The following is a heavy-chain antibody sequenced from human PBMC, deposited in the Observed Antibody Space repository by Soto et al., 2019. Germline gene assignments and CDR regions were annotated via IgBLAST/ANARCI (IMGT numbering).Heavy chain of an antibody. CDR3: ARSPDYDSSGYYYGMDV. V-gene: IGHV1-8*01. J-gene: IGHJ6*02. Sequence: AASVKVSCKASGYTFTSYDINWVRQATGQGLEWMGWMNPNSGNTGYAQKFQGRVTMTRNTSISTAYMELSSLRSEDTAVYYCARSPDYDSSGYYYGMDVWGQGTTVTVSS. D-gene: IGHD3-22*01. CDR1: GYTFTSYD. CDR2: MNPNSGNT.